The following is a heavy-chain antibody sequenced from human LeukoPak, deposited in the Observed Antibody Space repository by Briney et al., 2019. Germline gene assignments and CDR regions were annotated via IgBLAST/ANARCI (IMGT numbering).Heavy chain of an antibody. Sequence: TASETLSLTCTISGDSISSGNDYWSWIRQRPGEGLEWIGYIYYSGSTYYNPSLRSRVTISVDTSKSQFSLKLNSVAAADTAVYYCARDEGYFDYWGQGTLVTVSS. CDR3: ARDEGYFDY. CDR1: GDSISSGNDY. J-gene: IGHJ4*02. CDR2: IYYSGST. V-gene: IGHV4-31*03.